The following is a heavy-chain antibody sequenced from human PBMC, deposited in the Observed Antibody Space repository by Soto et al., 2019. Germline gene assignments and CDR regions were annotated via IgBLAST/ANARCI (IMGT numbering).Heavy chain of an antibody. V-gene: IGHV4-30-4*01. Sequence: SETLSLTCAVSGASVTSDDYYWSWIRQPPGKGLEWIGYIYYSGSTYYNPSLKSRVSISIDTSQNQFSLKLTSLTAADTAVYYCARDPIFYYASSGYGGSYFDYWGQVSRITVSS. CDR1: GASVTSDDYY. CDR3: ARDPIFYYASSGYGGSYFDY. CDR2: IYYSGST. D-gene: IGHD3-22*01. J-gene: IGHJ4*02.